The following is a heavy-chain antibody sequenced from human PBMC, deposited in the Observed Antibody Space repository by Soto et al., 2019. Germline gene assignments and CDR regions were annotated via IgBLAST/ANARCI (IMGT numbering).Heavy chain of an antibody. V-gene: IGHV3-7*01. CDR3: ARHSGGFDY. CDR1: GFTFDDYA. CDR2: VNQDGSGT. J-gene: IGHJ4*02. D-gene: IGHD2-15*01. Sequence: GGSLRLSCAASGFTFDDYAMHWVRQAPGKGLEWVANVNQDGSGTYYVDSVKGRFTISRDNAQNSLYLQMNSLRAEDTAVYYCARHSGGFDYWGQGTLVTVSS.